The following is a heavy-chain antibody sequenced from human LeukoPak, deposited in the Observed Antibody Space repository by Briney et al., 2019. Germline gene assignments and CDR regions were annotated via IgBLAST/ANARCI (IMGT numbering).Heavy chain of an antibody. CDR2: IYYSGST. CDR1: GGSISSYY. Sequence: KPSGTLSLTCTVSGGSISSYYWGWIRQPPGKGLEWIGYIYYSGSTNYNPSLKSRVTISVDTSKNQFSLKLSSVTAADTAVYYCARERSGSYPPYYFDYWGQGALVTVSS. J-gene: IGHJ4*02. CDR3: ARERSGSYPPYYFDY. D-gene: IGHD1-26*01. V-gene: IGHV4-59*01.